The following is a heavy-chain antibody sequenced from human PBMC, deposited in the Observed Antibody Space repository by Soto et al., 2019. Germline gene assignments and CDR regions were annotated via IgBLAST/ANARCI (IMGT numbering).Heavy chain of an antibody. CDR2: IIPIFGTA. D-gene: IGHD6-13*01. J-gene: IGHJ4*02. Sequence: SVKVSCKASGGTFSSYAISWVRQAPGQGLEWMGGIIPIFGTANYAQKFQGRVTTTADESTSTAYMELSSLRSEDTAVYYCASHGIAAAGWVYFDYWGQGTLVTVSS. CDR3: ASHGIAAAGWVYFDY. V-gene: IGHV1-69*13. CDR1: GGTFSSYA.